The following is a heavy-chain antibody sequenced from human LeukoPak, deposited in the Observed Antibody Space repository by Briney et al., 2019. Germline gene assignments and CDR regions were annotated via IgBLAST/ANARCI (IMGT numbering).Heavy chain of an antibody. CDR3: ARGYDFWSGPPGRERYMDV. CDR1: GFTFSSYE. Sequence: PGGSLRLSCAASGFTFSSYEMNWVRQAPGKGLEWVSYISSSGSTIYYADSVKGRFTISRDNAKNSLYLQMNSLRAEDTAVYYCARGYDFWSGPPGRERYMDVWGKGTTVTVSS. J-gene: IGHJ6*03. CDR2: ISSSGSTI. D-gene: IGHD3-3*01. V-gene: IGHV3-48*03.